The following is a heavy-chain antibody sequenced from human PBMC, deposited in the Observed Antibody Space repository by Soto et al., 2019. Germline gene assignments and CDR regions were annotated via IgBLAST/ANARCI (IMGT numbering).Heavy chain of an antibody. D-gene: IGHD4-17*01. CDR2: ISYDGSNK. Sequence: LRLSCAASGFTFSSYAMHWVRQAPGKGLEWVAVISYDGSNKYYADSVKGRFTISRDNSKNTLYLQMNSLRAEDTAVYYCARIPTTVTTYAYWGQGTLVTVSS. J-gene: IGHJ4*02. CDR1: GFTFSSYA. V-gene: IGHV3-30-3*01. CDR3: ARIPTTVTTYAY.